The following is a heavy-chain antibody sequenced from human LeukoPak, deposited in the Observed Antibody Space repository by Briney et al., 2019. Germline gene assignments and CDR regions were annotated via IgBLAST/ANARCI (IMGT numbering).Heavy chain of an antibody. Sequence: GGSLRLSCAASGFTFSSYSMNWVRQAPGKGLEWVSSISTSSTYIYYADSVKGRFTISRDNAKNSLYLQMNSLRAENTAVYYCARDPPFIIGTTFFDYWGQGTLVNVSS. CDR1: GFTFSSYS. J-gene: IGHJ4*02. CDR2: ISTSSTYI. D-gene: IGHD1-20*01. CDR3: ARDPPFIIGTTFFDY. V-gene: IGHV3-21*01.